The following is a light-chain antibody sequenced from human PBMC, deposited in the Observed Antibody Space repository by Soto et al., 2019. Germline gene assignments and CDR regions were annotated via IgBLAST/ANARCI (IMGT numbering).Light chain of an antibody. CDR2: GAS. Sequence: EIVMTQSPSTLSVSPGERATLSWRASPSVTSSVAWYQQKPGQAPRLLIYGASNRATGIPARFSGSGSATDFTLTISSLEPEDSAVYYCQQRNVWPPVTFGHGTRLEIK. V-gene: IGKV3-11*01. CDR3: QQRNVWPPVT. CDR1: PSVTSS. J-gene: IGKJ5*01.